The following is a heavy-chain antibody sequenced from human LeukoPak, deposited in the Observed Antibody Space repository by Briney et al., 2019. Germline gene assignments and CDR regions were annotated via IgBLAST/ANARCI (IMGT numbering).Heavy chain of an antibody. V-gene: IGHV4-30-2*03. J-gene: IGHJ4*02. CDR3: ARQLDIVVVPAAPLDY. Sequence: SQTLSLTCAVSGGSISSGGYSWSWIRQPPGKGLEWIGSIYYSGSTYYNPSLKSRVTISVDTSKNQFSLKLSSVTAADTAVYYCARQLDIVVVPAAPLDYWGQGTLVTVSS. CDR2: IYYSGST. D-gene: IGHD2-2*01. CDR1: GGSISSGGYS.